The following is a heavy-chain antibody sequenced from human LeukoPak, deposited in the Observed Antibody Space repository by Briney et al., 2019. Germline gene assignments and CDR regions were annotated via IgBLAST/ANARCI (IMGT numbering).Heavy chain of an antibody. D-gene: IGHD6-19*01. CDR1: GFTFSSCG. CDR2: ISYDGSNK. Sequence: GGSLRLSCTASGFTFSSCGMHWVRQAPGKGLEWVAVISYDGSNKYYADSVKGRFTISRDNSKNTLFLEMNSLRAEDTAVYYCAKAFTSGWYLDAFNIWGQGTMVTVSS. CDR3: AKAFTSGWYLDAFNI. J-gene: IGHJ3*02. V-gene: IGHV3-30*18.